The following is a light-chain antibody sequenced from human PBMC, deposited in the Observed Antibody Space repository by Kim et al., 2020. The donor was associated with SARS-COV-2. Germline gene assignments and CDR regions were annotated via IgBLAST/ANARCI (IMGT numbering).Light chain of an antibody. V-gene: IGKV3-20*01. CDR1: QSVSGGY. CDR2: GGA. Sequence: LSPGETASLSCSASQSVSGGYLAWYPQKPGQARRLLIYGGASRATGIPDRFSGSGSGTDSTLTISRLEPEDFEVYYCQKYSSSLTFGGGTKVDIK. J-gene: IGKJ4*01. CDR3: QKYSSSLT.